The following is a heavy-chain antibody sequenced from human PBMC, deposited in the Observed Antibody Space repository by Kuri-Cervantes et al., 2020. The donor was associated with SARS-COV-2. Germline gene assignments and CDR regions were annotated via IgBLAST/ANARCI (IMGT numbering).Heavy chain of an antibody. J-gene: IGHJ6*02. CDR1: GFTFSSYS. Sequence: GGSLRLSCAASGFTFSSYSMNWVRQAPGKGLEWVSYISSSSSTIYYADSVKGRFTISRDNSKNTLYLQMNSLRAEDTAVYYCAGGYATRPNYYYGMDVWGQGTTVTVSS. CDR2: ISSSSSTI. D-gene: IGHD2-8*01. V-gene: IGHV3-48*01. CDR3: AGGYATRPNYYYGMDV.